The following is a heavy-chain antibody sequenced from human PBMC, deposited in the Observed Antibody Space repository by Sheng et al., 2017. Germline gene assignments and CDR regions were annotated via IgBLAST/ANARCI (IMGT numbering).Heavy chain of an antibody. CDR1: GFTFSSYS. CDR3: ARDWLDWTQDAFDI. Sequence: EVQLVESGGGLVKPGGSLRLSCAASGFTFSSYSMNWVRQAPGKGLEWVSSISSSSSYIYYADSVKGRFTISRDNAKNSLYLQMNSLRAEDTAVYYCARDWLDWTQDAFDIWGQGTMVTVSS. D-gene: IGHD2-21*01. CDR2: ISSSSSYI. V-gene: IGHV3-21*01. J-gene: IGHJ3*02.